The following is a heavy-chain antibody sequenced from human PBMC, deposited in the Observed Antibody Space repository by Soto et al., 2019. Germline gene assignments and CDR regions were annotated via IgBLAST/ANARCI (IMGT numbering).Heavy chain of an antibody. Sequence: GASVKVSCKASGGTFSSYAISWVRQAPGQGLEWMGGIIPIFGTASYAQKFQGRVTITADKSTSTAYMELSSLRSEDTAVYYCARDKDIVVVPAAPYYYYGMDVWGQGTTVTVSS. CDR2: IIPIFGTA. CDR3: ARDKDIVVVPAAPYYYYGMDV. V-gene: IGHV1-69*06. J-gene: IGHJ6*02. CDR1: GGTFSSYA. D-gene: IGHD2-2*01.